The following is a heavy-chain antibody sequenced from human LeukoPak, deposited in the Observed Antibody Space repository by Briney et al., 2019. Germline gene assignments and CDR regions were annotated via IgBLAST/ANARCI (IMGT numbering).Heavy chain of an antibody. Sequence: SETLSLTCTVSGGSVSSGSYYWSWIRQPPGTGLEWIGYIYYSGSTDYNPSLKSRVTLSLDTSKNHFSLKLSSVTAADTAVYYCAPYCSGVTCYSVPWGQGTLVTVSS. J-gene: IGHJ5*02. V-gene: IGHV4-61*03. CDR1: GGSVSSGSYY. D-gene: IGHD2-15*01. CDR3: APYCSGVTCYSVP. CDR2: IYYSGST.